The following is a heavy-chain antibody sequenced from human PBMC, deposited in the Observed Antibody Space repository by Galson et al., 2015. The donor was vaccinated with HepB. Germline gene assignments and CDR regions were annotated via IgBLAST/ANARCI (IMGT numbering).Heavy chain of an antibody. CDR1: GDSVSSNSAA. Sequence: CAISGDSVSSNSAAWNWIRQSPSRGLEWLGRTYYRSKWYNDYAASVKSRITINPDTSKNQFSLQLNSVTPEDTAVYYCARGGCSGGSCYPAYYYYGMDVWVQGTPATV. CDR2: TYYRSKWYN. CDR3: ARGGCSGGSCYPAYYYYGMDV. J-gene: IGHJ6*02. V-gene: IGHV6-1*01. D-gene: IGHD2-15*01.